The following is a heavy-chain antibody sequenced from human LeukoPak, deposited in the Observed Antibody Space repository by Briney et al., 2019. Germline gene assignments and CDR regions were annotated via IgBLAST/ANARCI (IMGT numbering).Heavy chain of an antibody. J-gene: IGHJ4*02. CDR2: IKTKTEGETA. D-gene: IGHD3-9*01. Sequence: NPGGSLRLSCAASGFTFSKAWMTWVRQAPGKGLEWVGQIKTKTEGETADYAAPVKGRFTISRDDSQNTLNLQMNSLKTEHTAVYYCTTTTKLTIYLVDDYWGKGTLVTVSS. V-gene: IGHV3-15*01. CDR1: GFTFSKAW. CDR3: TTTTKLTIYLVDDY.